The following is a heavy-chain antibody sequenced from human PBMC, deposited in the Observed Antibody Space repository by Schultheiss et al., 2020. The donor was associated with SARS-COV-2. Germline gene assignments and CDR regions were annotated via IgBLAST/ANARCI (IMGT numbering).Heavy chain of an antibody. Sequence: GSLSLSCAASGFTFSSYSMNWVRQAPGKGLEWVSSISSSSSYIYYADSVKGRFTISRDNAKNSRYLQMNSLSAEDTAVYDCARDYEQGQYYYYGMDVWGQVTTVTGS. D-gene: IGHD1/OR15-1a*01. CDR1: GFTFSSYS. CDR3: ARDYEQGQYYYYGMDV. CDR2: ISSSSSYI. V-gene: IGHV3-21*01. J-gene: IGHJ6*02.